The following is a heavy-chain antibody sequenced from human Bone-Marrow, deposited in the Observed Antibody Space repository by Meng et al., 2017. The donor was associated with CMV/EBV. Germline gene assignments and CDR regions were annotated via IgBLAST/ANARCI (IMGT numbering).Heavy chain of an antibody. CDR3: ARQLIYYYGADV. Sequence: SETLSLTCAVYGGSFSGYYWSWIRQPPGKGLEWIGEINHSGSTNYNPSLKSRVTISIDTSKKQFSRRLRSVTAADTAVFYCARQLIYYYGADVWGQGTTVTVSS. CDR1: GGSFSGYY. J-gene: IGHJ6*02. D-gene: IGHD3-10*01. CDR2: INHSGST. V-gene: IGHV4-34*01.